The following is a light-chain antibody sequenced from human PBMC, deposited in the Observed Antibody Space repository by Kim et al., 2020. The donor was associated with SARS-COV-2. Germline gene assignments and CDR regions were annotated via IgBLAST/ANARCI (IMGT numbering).Light chain of an antibody. CDR2: QDS. J-gene: IGLJ2*01. Sequence: SYELTQPPSVSVSPGQTASITCSGDKLGDKYACWYQQKPGQSPVLVIYQDSKRPSGIPERFSGSNSGNTATLTISGTQARVEADYYCQSWDSSTGVFGGG. CDR1: KLGDKY. CDR3: QSWDSSTGV. V-gene: IGLV3-1*01.